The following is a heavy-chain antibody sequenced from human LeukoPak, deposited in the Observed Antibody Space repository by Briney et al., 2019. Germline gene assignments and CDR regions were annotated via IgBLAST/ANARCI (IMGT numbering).Heavy chain of an antibody. CDR1: GGSFSGYY. Sequence: SETLSLTCAVYGGSFSGYYWSWIRQPPGKGLEWIGEINHSGSNNYNPSLKSRVTISVDTSKNQFSLKLSSVTAADTAVYYCARGRWLRSAFDYWGQGTLVTVSS. J-gene: IGHJ4*02. CDR3: ARGRWLRSAFDY. D-gene: IGHD5-12*01. CDR2: INHSGSN. V-gene: IGHV4-34*01.